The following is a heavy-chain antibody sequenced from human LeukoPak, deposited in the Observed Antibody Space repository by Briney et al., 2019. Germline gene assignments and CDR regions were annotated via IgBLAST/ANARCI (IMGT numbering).Heavy chain of an antibody. CDR2: IYSGGST. J-gene: IGHJ6*02. CDR3: ARSPWEQWRPPDGMDV. CDR1: GFTVQSNY. Sequence: GGPLRLSCAASGFTVQSNYMSWVRQAPGKGLEGVSVIYSGGSTYHPDSVKGRFTISRDNSKTTLYLQMNSLRAEDTAVYYCARSPWEQWRPPDGMDVWGQGTTVTVSS. V-gene: IGHV3-66*01. D-gene: IGHD6-19*01.